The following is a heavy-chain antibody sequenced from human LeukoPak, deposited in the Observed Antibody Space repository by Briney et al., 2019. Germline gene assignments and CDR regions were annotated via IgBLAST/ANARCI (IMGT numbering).Heavy chain of an antibody. Sequence: SVKVSCKAPGGTFSSYAISWVRQAPGQGLEWMGGIIPIFGTANYAQKFQGRVTITADESTSTAYMELSSLRSEDTAVYYCAREGYCSSTSCYVGAFDIWGQGTMVTVSS. D-gene: IGHD2-2*01. CDR2: IIPIFGTA. V-gene: IGHV1-69*13. J-gene: IGHJ3*02. CDR3: AREGYCSSTSCYVGAFDI. CDR1: GGTFSSYA.